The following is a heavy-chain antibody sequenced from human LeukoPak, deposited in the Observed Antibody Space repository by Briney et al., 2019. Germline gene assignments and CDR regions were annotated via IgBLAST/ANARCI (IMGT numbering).Heavy chain of an antibody. CDR3: ARDPHGYSYFDY. D-gene: IGHD5-18*01. CDR1: GGSISSYY. V-gene: IGHV4-59*01. CDR2: IYYSGST. Sequence: PSETLSLTCTVSGGSISSYYWSWIRQPAGKGLEWIGYIYYSGSTNYNPSLKSRVTISVDTSKNQFSLKLSPVTAADTAVYYCARDPHGYSYFDYWGQGTLVTVSS. J-gene: IGHJ4*02.